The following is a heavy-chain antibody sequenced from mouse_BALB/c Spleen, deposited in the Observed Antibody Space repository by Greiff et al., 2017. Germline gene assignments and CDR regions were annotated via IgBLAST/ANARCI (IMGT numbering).Heavy chain of an antibody. CDR2: IWGDGST. CDR1: GFSLTGYG. V-gene: IGHV2-6-7*01. D-gene: IGHD4-1*01. Sequence: VKLVESGPGLVAPSQSLSITCTVSGFSLTGYGVIWVRQPPGKGLEWLGMIWGDGSTDYNSALKSRLSISKDNSKSQVFLKMNSLQTDDTARYYCARDDWDYAMDYWGQGTSVTVSS. CDR3: ARDDWDYAMDY. J-gene: IGHJ4*01.